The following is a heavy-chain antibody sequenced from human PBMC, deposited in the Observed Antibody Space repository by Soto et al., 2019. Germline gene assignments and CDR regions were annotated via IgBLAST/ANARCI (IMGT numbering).Heavy chain of an antibody. D-gene: IGHD4-17*01. CDR2: INPNTGAT. V-gene: IGHV1-2*04. J-gene: IGHJ4*02. Sequence: QVQLVQSGAEVKKPGASVKVSCKPSGYTFTAYQIHWVRQVPGQGLDWMGWINPNTGATKYAQKFQGWVNMTRVTSISTAYRVLSSLKSDDTSVYDCARYVYYGDYFDYWGQGTLVTVSS. CDR3: ARYVYYGDYFDY. CDR1: GYTFTAYQ.